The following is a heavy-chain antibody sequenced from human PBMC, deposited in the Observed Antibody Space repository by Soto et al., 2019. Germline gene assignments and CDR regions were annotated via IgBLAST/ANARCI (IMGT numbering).Heavy chain of an antibody. D-gene: IGHD6-6*01. J-gene: IGHJ6*03. CDR2: INPSGGST. V-gene: IGHV1-46*03. Sequence: QVQLVQSGAEVKKPGASVKVSCKASGYTFTSYYMHWVRQAPGQGLEWMGIINPSGGSTTYAHKCQGRVTMPRGTATSTGYRGLSSLRSEDKAVYYCARAPGIADRRYYYYYMGVWGKGSTVTVSS. CDR3: ARAPGIADRRYYYYYMGV. CDR1: GYTFTSYY.